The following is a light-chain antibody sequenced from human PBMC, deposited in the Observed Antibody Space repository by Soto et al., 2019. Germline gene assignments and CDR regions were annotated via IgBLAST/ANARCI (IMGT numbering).Light chain of an antibody. Sequence: DLQMTQSPSSLYASVGDRVTITCRASQSISSYLNWYQQKPGKAPKLLIYAASSLESGVSSMFSGTGSGTDFTLSVSTLQPEDLATYYCQQSYSTLFSFGPWTKVDIK. V-gene: IGKV1-39*01. CDR3: QQSYSTLFS. CDR1: QSISSY. J-gene: IGKJ3*01. CDR2: AAS.